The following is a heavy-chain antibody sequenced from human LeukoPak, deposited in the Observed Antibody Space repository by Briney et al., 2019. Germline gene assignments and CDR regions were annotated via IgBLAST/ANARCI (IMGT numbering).Heavy chain of an antibody. CDR1: GLTFSTYT. V-gene: IGHV3-21*01. J-gene: IGHJ6*03. Sequence: PGGSLRLSCAASGLTFSTYTMNWVRQAPGKGLEWVSSISSNSSYLYYADSVKGRFTISRANARNSLYLEMNSLRAEDTAVYYCARGADYDILTGYMDVWGKGTTVTVSS. CDR3: ARGADYDILTGYMDV. CDR2: ISSNSSYL. D-gene: IGHD3-9*01.